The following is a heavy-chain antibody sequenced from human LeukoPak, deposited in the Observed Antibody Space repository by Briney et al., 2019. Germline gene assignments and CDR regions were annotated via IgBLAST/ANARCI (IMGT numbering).Heavy chain of an antibody. CDR2: ISYDESNK. D-gene: IGHD3-22*01. CDR3: AKDPEMYYDSSGYYYRGYYFDY. Sequence: GGSLRLSCEASGFMFSNYGMHWVRQAPGKGLEWVAVISYDESNKNYGDSVKGRFTISRDNSKNTLYLQMNSLRAEDTAVYYCAKDPEMYYDSSGYYYRGYYFDYWGQGTLVTVSS. CDR1: GFMFSNYG. V-gene: IGHV3-30*18. J-gene: IGHJ4*02.